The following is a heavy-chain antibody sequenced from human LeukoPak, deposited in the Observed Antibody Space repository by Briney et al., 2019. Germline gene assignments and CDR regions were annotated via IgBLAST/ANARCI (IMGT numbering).Heavy chain of an antibody. V-gene: IGHV1-69*05. J-gene: IGHJ5*02. CDR2: IIPIFGTA. D-gene: IGHD6-13*01. CDR1: GYTFTSYG. Sequence: ASVKVSCKASGYTFTSYGISWARQAPGQGLEWMGRIIPIFGTANYAQKFQGRVTITTDESTSTAYMELSSLRSEDTAVYYCAREGGWSSSWTVGFDPWGQGTLVTVSS. CDR3: AREGGWSSSWTVGFDP.